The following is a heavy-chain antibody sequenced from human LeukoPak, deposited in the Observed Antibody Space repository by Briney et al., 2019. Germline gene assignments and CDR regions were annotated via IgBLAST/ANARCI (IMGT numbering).Heavy chain of an antibody. CDR3: ARSVATMPWGFDP. J-gene: IGHJ5*02. Sequence: ASVRVSCTASGYTFTSYYMHWVRQAPGQGLEWVGIINPSGGSTSYAQKFQGRVTMTRDTATSTVYMELSSLRSEDTAVYYCARSVATMPWGFDPWGQGTLVTVSS. CDR1: GYTFTSYY. D-gene: IGHD5-12*01. CDR2: INPSGGST. V-gene: IGHV1-46*01.